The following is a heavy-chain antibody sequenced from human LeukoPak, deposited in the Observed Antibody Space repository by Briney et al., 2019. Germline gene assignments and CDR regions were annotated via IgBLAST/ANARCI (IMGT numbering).Heavy chain of an antibody. Sequence: GGSLRLSCAASGFTFSSYEMNWVRQAPGKGLEWVSYISSSGSTIYYADSVKDRFTISRDNAKNSLYLQMNSLRAEDTAVYYWAKDATPGNSMWDYFDYWGEGTLVTVSS. CDR3: AKDATPGNSMWDYFDY. CDR2: ISSSGSTI. V-gene: IGHV3-48*03. CDR1: GFTFSSYE. J-gene: IGHJ4*02. D-gene: IGHD1-7*01.